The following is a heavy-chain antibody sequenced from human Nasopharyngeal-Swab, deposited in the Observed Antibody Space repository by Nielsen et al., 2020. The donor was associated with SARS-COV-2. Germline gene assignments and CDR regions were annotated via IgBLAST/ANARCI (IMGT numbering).Heavy chain of an antibody. CDR1: GFSLGDYT. CDR3: VRVGESNSLNIWFDS. CDR2: ISPYSTYI. D-gene: IGHD2/OR15-2a*01. J-gene: IGHJ5*01. Sequence: GGSLRLSCAVSGFSLGDYTMDWVRQAPGKGLEWVASISPYSTYIYYADSVRGRFTISRDNAKNSLFLQMNSLRPEDTAVYYCVRVGESNSLNIWFDSWGQGTLVSVSS. V-gene: IGHV3-21*01.